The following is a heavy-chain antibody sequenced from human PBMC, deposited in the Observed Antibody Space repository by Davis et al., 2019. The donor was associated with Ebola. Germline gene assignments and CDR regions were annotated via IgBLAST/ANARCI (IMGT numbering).Heavy chain of an antibody. V-gene: IGHV3-30*12. CDR3: VARPYGDYRSYYGMDV. J-gene: IGHJ6*02. D-gene: IGHD4-17*01. CDR1: GFTFSRYG. Sequence: PGGSLRLSCAASGFTFSRYGMHWVRQAPGKGLEWVAVISYDGSNKYYADSVKGRFTISRDNSKNTLDLQMNSLRAEDTAVYYCVARPYGDYRSYYGMDVWGQGTTVTVSS. CDR2: ISYDGSNK.